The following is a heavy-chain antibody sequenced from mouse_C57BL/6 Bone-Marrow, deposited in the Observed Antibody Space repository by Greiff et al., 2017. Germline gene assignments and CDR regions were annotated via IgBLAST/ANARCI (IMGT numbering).Heavy chain of an antibody. CDR3: ARGLLGGY. CDR2: IYPGDGDT. CDR1: GYAFSSYW. J-gene: IGHJ2*01. V-gene: IGHV1-80*01. Sequence: VKLMEPGAELVKPGASVKISCKASGYAFSSYWMNWVKQRPGKGLEWIGQIYPGDGDTNYNGKFKGKATLTADKSSSTAYMQLSSLTSEDSAVYFCARGLLGGYWGQGTTLTVSS. D-gene: IGHD3-3*01.